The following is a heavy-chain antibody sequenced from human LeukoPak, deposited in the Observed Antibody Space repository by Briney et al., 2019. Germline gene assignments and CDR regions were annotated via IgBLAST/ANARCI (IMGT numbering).Heavy chain of an antibody. CDR1: GGSISNYY. CDR3: ARGMGSPDY. V-gene: IGHV4-59*01. CDR2: IYYSGST. J-gene: IGHJ4*02. D-gene: IGHD1-26*01. Sequence: PSETLSLTCTVSGGSISNYYWSWIRQPPGKGPEWIGYIYYSGSTNYNPSLKSRVTISLDTSKNQFSLKLTSVTAADTAVYYCARGMGSPDYWGQGTLVTVSS.